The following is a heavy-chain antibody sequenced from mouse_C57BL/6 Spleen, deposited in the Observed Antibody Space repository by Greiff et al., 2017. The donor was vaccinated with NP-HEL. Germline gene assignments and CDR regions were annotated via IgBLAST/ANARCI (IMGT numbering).Heavy chain of an antibody. J-gene: IGHJ2*01. CDR2: IYPRSGNT. CDR3: ALDYYDYDGGYFDY. CDR1: GYTFTSYG. V-gene: IGHV1-81*01. Sequence: VQLQQSGAELARPGASVKLSCKASGYTFTSYGISWVKQRTGQGLEWIGEIYPRSGNTYYNEKFTGTATLTADKSSSTAYMELRSRTSEDSAVYFCALDYYDYDGGYFDYWGQGTTLTVSS. D-gene: IGHD2-4*01.